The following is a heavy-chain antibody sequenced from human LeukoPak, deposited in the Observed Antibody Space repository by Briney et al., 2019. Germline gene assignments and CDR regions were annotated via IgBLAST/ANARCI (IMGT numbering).Heavy chain of an antibody. V-gene: IGHV1-24*01. CDR3: ATEQSAGYSGYDRLFDY. J-gene: IGHJ4*02. Sequence: ASVKVSCKVSGYTPTELSMHWVRQAPGKGLEWMGGFDPEDGETIYAQKFQGRVTMTEDTSTDTAYMEQDGLRSEDTAVLYCATEQSAGYSGYDRLFDYWGQGTLVTVSS. CDR2: FDPEDGET. D-gene: IGHD5-12*01. CDR1: GYTPTELS.